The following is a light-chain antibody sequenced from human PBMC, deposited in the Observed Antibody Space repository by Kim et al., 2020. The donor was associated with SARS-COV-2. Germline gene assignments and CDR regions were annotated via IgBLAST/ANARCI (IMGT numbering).Light chain of an antibody. J-gene: IGKJ2*01. CDR1: QSISGW. Sequence: CAAVGDILTITCRACQSISGWLAWYQQNPGRAPKLRIFATSTLECGVPLRFSGSGSGTEFTLTNSSLQPDDFATDYCQQYDDFPYTIGQGTKLEI. V-gene: IGKV1-5*03. CDR2: ATS. CDR3: QQYDDFPYT.